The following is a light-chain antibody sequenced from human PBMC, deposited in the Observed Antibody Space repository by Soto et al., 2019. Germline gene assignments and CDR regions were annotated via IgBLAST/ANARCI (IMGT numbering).Light chain of an antibody. Sequence: QSALTQPASVSGSPGQSITISCTGTSSDVGGYNYVSWYQQDPGKAPKLMIYEVSSRPSGVSNRFSGSKSGNTASLTISGLQAEDEADYYCSSYTSSNTRVLGTGTKVTVL. CDR2: EVS. J-gene: IGLJ1*01. CDR3: SSYTSSNTRV. V-gene: IGLV2-14*01. CDR1: SSDVGGYNY.